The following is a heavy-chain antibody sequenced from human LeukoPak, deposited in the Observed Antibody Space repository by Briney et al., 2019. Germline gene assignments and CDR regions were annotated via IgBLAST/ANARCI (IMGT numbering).Heavy chain of an antibody. CDR1: GYTFTGYY. CDR3: ARGGDQNTASSGYYFAY. J-gene: IGHJ4*02. CDR2: INPNSGGT. Sequence: GASVKVSCKASGYTFTGYYMHWVRQAPGQGLEWMGWINPNSGGTNYAQKFQGRVTMTRNTSISTAYMELSSLRSEDTAVYYCARGGDQNTASSGYYFAYWGQGTLVTVSS. D-gene: IGHD3-22*01. V-gene: IGHV1-2*02.